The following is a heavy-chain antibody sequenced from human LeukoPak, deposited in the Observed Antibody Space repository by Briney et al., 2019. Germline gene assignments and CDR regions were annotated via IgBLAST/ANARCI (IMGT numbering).Heavy chain of an antibody. J-gene: IGHJ6*02. CDR3: ARGGGPANYYYYYYGMDV. V-gene: IGHV4-34*01. Sequence: SETLSLTCAVYGGSFSGYYWSWIRQPPGKGLEWIGEINHSGSTNYNPSLKSRVTISVDTSKNQFSLKLSSVTAADAAVYYCARGGGPANYYYYYYGMDVWGQGTTVTVSS. D-gene: IGHD2-2*01. CDR1: GGSFSGYY. CDR2: INHSGST.